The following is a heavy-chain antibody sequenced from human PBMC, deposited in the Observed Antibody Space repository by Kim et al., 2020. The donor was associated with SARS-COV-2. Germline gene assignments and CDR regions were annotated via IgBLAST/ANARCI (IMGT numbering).Heavy chain of an antibody. V-gene: IGHV4-39*01. J-gene: IGHJ4*02. CDR2: IYYSGST. D-gene: IGHD3-3*01. CDR1: GGSISSSSYY. CDR3: ASLQSPDFFPRKRTQLNRYFSKYYFDY. Sequence: SETLSLTCTVSGGSISSSSYYWGWIRQPPGKGLEWIGSIYYSGSTYYNPSLKSRVTISVDTSKNQFSLKLSPVTAADTAVYYCASLQSPDFFPRKRTQLNRYFSKYYFDYWGQGTLVTVSS.